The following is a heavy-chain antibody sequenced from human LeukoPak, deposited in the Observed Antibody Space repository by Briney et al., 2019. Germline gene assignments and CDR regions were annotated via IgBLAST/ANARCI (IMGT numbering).Heavy chain of an antibody. CDR2: ISSSSTI. CDR1: GFTFSSYS. CDR3: TTDPPPYYGDYRTY. D-gene: IGHD4-17*01. Sequence: GGSLRLSCAASGFTFSSYSMNWVRQAPGKGLEWVSYISSSSTIYYADSVKSRFTISRDNAKNSLYLQMNSLRAEDTAVYYCTTDPPPYYGDYRTYWGQGTLVTVSS. J-gene: IGHJ4*02. V-gene: IGHV3-48*04.